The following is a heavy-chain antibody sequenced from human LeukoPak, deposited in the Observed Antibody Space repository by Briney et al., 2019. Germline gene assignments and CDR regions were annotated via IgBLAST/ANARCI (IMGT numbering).Heavy chain of an antibody. V-gene: IGHV3-30*04. J-gene: IGHJ2*01. CDR3: ARHYGDYGSDWYFDL. Sequence: GGSLRLSCAASGFTFSSYAMHWVRQAPGKGLEWVAVISYDGSNKYYADSVKGRFTISRDNSKNTLYLQMNSLRAEDTAVYYCARHYGDYGSDWYFDLWGRGTLVTVSS. CDR1: GFTFSSYA. D-gene: IGHD4-17*01. CDR2: ISYDGSNK.